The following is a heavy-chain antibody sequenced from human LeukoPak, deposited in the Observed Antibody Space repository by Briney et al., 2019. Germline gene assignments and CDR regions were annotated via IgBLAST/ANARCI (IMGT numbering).Heavy chain of an antibody. V-gene: IGHV1-69*04. Sequence: SVKVSCKASGGTFSSYAISWVRQAPGQGLEWMGRIIPILGIANYAQKFQGRVTITADKSTSTAYMELRSLRSDDTAVYYCARFWSGYHYYYYMDVWGKGTTVTVSS. D-gene: IGHD3-3*01. CDR2: IIPILGIA. CDR1: GGTFSSYA. J-gene: IGHJ6*03. CDR3: ARFWSGYHYYYYMDV.